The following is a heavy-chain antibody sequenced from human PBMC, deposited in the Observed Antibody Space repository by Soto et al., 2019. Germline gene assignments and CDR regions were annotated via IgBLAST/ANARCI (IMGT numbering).Heavy chain of an antibody. Sequence: QVQLVQSGAEVKKPGSSVKVSCKASGGTFSSYAISWVRQAPGQGLEWMGGIIPIFGTANYAQKFQGRVTITADKSTSTAYMELRSLRSEDTAVYYCARVPIGYCSGGSCYSDYYYYGMDVRGQGTTVTVSS. CDR1: GGTFSSYA. J-gene: IGHJ6*02. V-gene: IGHV1-69*06. CDR3: ARVPIGYCSGGSCYSDYYYYGMDV. CDR2: IIPIFGTA. D-gene: IGHD2-15*01.